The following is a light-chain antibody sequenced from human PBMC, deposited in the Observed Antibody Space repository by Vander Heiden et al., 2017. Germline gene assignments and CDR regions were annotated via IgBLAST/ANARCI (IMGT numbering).Light chain of an antibody. CDR3: QQYGSSPEYT. CDR2: GAS. J-gene: IGKJ2*01. CDR1: QSFSSSF. Sequence: EIVFTQSPGTLSLAPGERATLSCRASQSFSSSFLAWYQQKPGQAPRLLIYGASSRATGIPDRFSGSGSGTDFSLTISRLEPEDFAVYYCQQYGSSPEYTFGQGTKLEIK. V-gene: IGKV3-20*01.